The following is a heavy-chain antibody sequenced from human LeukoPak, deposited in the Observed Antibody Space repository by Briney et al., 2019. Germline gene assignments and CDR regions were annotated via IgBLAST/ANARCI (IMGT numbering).Heavy chain of an antibody. V-gene: IGHV4-61*02. D-gene: IGHD6-13*01. Sequence: PSQTLSLTCTVSGGSISSGSYYWSWIRQPAGKGLEWIGRIYTSGSTNYNPSLKSRVTISVDTSKNQFSLKLSSVTAADTAVYYCARGPYSSSWNNWFDPWGQGTLVTVSS. CDR3: ARGPYSSSWNNWFDP. J-gene: IGHJ5*02. CDR1: GGSISSGSYY. CDR2: IYTSGST.